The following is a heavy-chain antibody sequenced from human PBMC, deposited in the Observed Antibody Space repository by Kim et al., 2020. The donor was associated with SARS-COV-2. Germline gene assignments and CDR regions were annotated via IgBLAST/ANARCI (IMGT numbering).Heavy chain of an antibody. D-gene: IGHD2-2*01. CDR1: GYTFTSYG. V-gene: IGHV1-18*01. CDR3: ARDKPAATGYYYYGMDV. J-gene: IGHJ6*02. CDR2: ISAYNGNT. Sequence: ASVKVSCKASGYTFTSYGISWVRQAPGQGLEWMGWISAYNGNTNYAQKLKGRVTMTTDTSTSTAYMELRSLRSDDTAVYYCARDKPAATGYYYYGMDVWGQGTTVTVSS.